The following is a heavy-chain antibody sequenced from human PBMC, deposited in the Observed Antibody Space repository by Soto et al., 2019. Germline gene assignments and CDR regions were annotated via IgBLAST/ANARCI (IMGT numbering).Heavy chain of an antibody. CDR2: ISSSGDSP. Sequence: EVQRVESGGGLVQPGGSLRLSCAASGFTFSNYAKSWVRQAPGKGLEWVSAISSSGDSPYYADSVKGRFTVSRDNSKNTLYLQMNSLRVEDTAIYYCARNTILHPHYWGHGTLVTVSS. V-gene: IGHV3-23*04. CDR3: ARNTILHPHY. CDR1: GFTFSNYA. J-gene: IGHJ4*01. D-gene: IGHD1-1*01.